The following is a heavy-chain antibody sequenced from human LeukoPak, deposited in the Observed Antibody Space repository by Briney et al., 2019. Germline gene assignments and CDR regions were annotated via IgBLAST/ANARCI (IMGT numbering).Heavy chain of an antibody. D-gene: IGHD3-22*01. J-gene: IGHJ4*02. V-gene: IGHV3-30*18. Sequence: PGRSLRLSCAASGFTFSSFAMHWVRQAPGKGLEWVAVMSSDEIEGYYADSVKGRFTISRDNSKNTLHLQMNSLRAEDTAVYYCAKLSYDSSAYHSDYWGQGTLVTVSS. CDR1: GFTFSSFA. CDR2: MSSDEIEG. CDR3: AKLSYDSSAYHSDY.